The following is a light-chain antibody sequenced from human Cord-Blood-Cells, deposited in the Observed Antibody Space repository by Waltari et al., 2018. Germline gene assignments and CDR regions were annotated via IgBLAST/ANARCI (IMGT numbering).Light chain of an antibody. CDR1: QSVSSY. J-gene: IGKJ4*01. V-gene: IGKV3-11*01. CDR2: DAS. CDR3: QQYNNWPIT. Sequence: EIVLTQSPATLSLSPGERATLSCRTSQSVSSYLAWYQQKPGQAPRLLIYDASNRATGIPARFSGSGSGTDFTLTISSLQSEDFAVYYCQQYNNWPITFGGGTKVEIK.